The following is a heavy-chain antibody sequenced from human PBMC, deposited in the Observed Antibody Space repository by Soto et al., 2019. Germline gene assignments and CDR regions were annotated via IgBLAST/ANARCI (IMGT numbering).Heavy chain of an antibody. V-gene: IGHV3-15*01. Sequence: GGSLRLSCAASGFTFSNAWMSWVRQAPGKGLEWVGRIKSKTDGWTTDYAAPVKGRFHISRDDSKNKLYLQMHSLKTEDTAVYYCTTVSSSSDYYYYYYMDVWGKGTTVTVS. CDR2: IKSKTDGWTT. CDR3: TTVSSSSDYYYYYYMDV. D-gene: IGHD6-6*01. CDR1: GFTFSNAW. J-gene: IGHJ6*03.